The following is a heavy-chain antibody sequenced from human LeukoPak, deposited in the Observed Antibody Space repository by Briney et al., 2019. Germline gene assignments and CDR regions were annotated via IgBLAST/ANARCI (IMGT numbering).Heavy chain of an antibody. CDR1: GGSISSRDSY. CDR2: IYYSGNT. CDR3: ARGREYSSSWYALGY. V-gene: IGHV4-31*03. J-gene: IGHJ4*02. Sequence: SQTLSLTCTVSGGSISSRDSYWSWIRQHPGKGLDWVGYIYYSGNTWYNPSLKGRVTISVDTSKNQFSLKLSSVTAADTAVYYCARGREYSSSWYALGYWGQGTLVTVSS. D-gene: IGHD6-13*01.